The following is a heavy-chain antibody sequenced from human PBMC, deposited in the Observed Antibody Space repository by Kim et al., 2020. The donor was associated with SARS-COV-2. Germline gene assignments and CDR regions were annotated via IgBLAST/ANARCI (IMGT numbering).Heavy chain of an antibody. CDR1: GFTFSSYA. D-gene: IGHD2-8*02. CDR3: VKDPSAGDDAFDI. Sequence: GGSLRLSCSASGFTFSSYAMHWVRQAPGKGLEYVSAISSNGGSTYYADSVKGRFTISRDNSKNTLYLQMSSLRAEDTAVYYCVKDPSAGDDAFDIWGQGTMVTVSS. J-gene: IGHJ3*02. V-gene: IGHV3-64D*06. CDR2: ISSNGGST.